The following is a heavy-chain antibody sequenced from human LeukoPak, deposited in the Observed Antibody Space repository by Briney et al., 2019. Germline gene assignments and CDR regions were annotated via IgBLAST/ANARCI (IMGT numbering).Heavy chain of an antibody. CDR1: GYTFTGYY. V-gene: IGHV1-2*02. Sequence: ASVKVSCKASGYTFTGYYMHWVRQAPGQGLEWMGGIIPIFGTANYAQKFQGRVTMTRDTSINTAYMELSRLRSDDTAVYYCARASSGTNFYYYMDVWGKGTTVTISS. CDR3: ARASSGTNFYYYMDV. D-gene: IGHD6-19*01. CDR2: IIPIFGTA. J-gene: IGHJ6*03.